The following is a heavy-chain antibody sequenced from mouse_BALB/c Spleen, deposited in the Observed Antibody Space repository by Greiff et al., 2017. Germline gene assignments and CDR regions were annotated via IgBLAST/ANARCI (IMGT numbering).Heavy chain of an antibody. CDR3: TRGGTSLTFAY. CDR1: GYTFTSYY. D-gene: IGHD1-2*01. CDR2: INPSNGGT. J-gene: IGHJ3*01. Sequence: VQLQQSGAELVKPGASVKLSCKASGYTFTSYYMYWVKQRPGQGLEWIGEINPSNGGTNFNEKFKSKATLTVDKSSSTAYMQLSSLTSEDSAVYYCTRGGTSLTFAYWGQGTLVTVSA. V-gene: IGHV1S81*02.